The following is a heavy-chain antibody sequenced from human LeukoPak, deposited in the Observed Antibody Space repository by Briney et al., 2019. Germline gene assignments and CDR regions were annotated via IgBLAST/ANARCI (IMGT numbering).Heavy chain of an antibody. V-gene: IGHV3-23*01. CDR2: ISGGGGTT. D-gene: IGHD3-22*01. Sequence: GGSLRPSCAASGFSFSNYGMNWVRQAPGKGLEWISGISGGGGTTYYADSVMGHFTISRDNSKNTLYLQMNSLRVEDTAVYFCAKAYDNSGHILRYSDFWGQGTLVTVSS. CDR1: GFSFSNYG. J-gene: IGHJ4*02. CDR3: AKAYDNSGHILRYSDF.